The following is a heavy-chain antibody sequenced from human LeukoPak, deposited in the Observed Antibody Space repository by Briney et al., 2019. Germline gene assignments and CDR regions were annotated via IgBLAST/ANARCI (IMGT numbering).Heavy chain of an antibody. D-gene: IGHD3-10*01. Sequence: PSETLSLTCTVSGASLSSYYWSWLRQPAGKGLEWIGRIYASGSTNYNPSLKSRVTMSVDTSKNQFSLKLTSVTAADTAVYFCGGYGSGTYYPFFWGQGTLVTVSS. J-gene: IGHJ4*02. V-gene: IGHV4-4*07. CDR2: IYASGST. CDR3: GGYGSGTYYPFF. CDR1: GASLSSYY.